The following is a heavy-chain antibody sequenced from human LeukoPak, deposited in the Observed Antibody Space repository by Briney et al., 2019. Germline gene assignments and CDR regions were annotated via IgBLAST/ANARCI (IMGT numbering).Heavy chain of an antibody. D-gene: IGHD6-13*01. CDR2: ICYSGST. CDR1: GGSISSYY. J-gene: IGHJ4*02. CDR3: ARQGPIAAAGLYYFDY. V-gene: IGHV4-59*08. Sequence: SETLSLTCTVSGGSISSYYWSWIRQPPGKGLEWIGYICYSGSTNYNPSLKSRVTISVDTSKNQFSLKLSSVTAADTAVYYCARQGPIAAAGLYYFDYWGQGTLVTVSS.